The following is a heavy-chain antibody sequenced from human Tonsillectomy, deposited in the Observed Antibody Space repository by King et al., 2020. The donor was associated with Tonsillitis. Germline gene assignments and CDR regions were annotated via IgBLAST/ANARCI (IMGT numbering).Heavy chain of an antibody. V-gene: IGHV5-10-1*03. Sequence: VQLVQSGPEVKKPGVSLRISCKGSGYTFTNYWITWVRRVPGKGLQWMGRIDPGDSQTTYSPSFQGHVTISVDKSITTAYLQWNSLQDSDTAMYYCARHGQEYDLLTGYLYWGQGTLVSVSS. J-gene: IGHJ4*02. D-gene: IGHD3-9*01. CDR1: GYTFTNYW. CDR3: ARHGQEYDLLTGYLY. CDR2: IDPGDSQT.